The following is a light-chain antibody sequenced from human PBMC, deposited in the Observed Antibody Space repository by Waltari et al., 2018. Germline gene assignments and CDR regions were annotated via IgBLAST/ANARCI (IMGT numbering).Light chain of an antibody. CDR3: QTGGHGTWV. Sequence: QLVVTQSPAASPSLGASVKLTCTLSSGHSSYVIAWLQQQPEKGPRYLMKVNSDGSNSRGGEIPYRFVGSSYGAARYLTIAGLQAEDEADYCCQTGGHGTWVFGGGTKLTVL. J-gene: IGLJ3*02. V-gene: IGLV4-69*01. CDR1: SGHSSYV. CDR2: VNSDGSN.